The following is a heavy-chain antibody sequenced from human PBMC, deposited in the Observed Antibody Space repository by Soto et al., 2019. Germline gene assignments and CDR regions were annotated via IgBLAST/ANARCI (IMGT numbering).Heavy chain of an antibody. J-gene: IGHJ4*02. CDR3: ARDWCSGGSCYSGSYGY. Sequence: QVPLVQSGAEVKKPGASVKVSCKASGYTFTSYAMHWVRQAPGQRLEWMGWINAGNGNTKYSQKFQGRVTITRDTSASTAYMELSSLRSEDTAVYYCARDWCSGGSCYSGSYGYWGQGTLVTVSS. V-gene: IGHV1-3*01. CDR2: INAGNGNT. D-gene: IGHD2-15*01. CDR1: GYTFTSYA.